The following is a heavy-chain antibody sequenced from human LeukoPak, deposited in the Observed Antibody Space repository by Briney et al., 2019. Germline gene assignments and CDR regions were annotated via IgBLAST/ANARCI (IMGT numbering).Heavy chain of an antibody. Sequence: GASVKVSCKASGYTFTGYYMHWVRHAPGQGLEWMGRINPNSGGTNYAQKFQGRVTMTRDTSISTAYMELSRLRSDDTAVYYCAVVDPTGKFDYWGQGTLVTVSS. CDR3: AVVDPTGKFDY. D-gene: IGHD1-14*01. J-gene: IGHJ4*02. CDR2: INPNSGGT. CDR1: GYTFTGYY. V-gene: IGHV1-2*06.